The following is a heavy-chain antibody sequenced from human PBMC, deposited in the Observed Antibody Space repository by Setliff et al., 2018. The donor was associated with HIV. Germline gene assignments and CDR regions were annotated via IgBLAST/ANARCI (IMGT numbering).Heavy chain of an antibody. Sequence: SVKVSCKASGGTFSSYAISWVRQAPGQGLEWMGGIIPIFGTANYAQKFQGRVTITTDESTSTAYMELSSLRYEDTAVYYSARASGYRSGWYLGMDSRSYDNPHAFDTWGQETRVTVSS. CDR3: ARASGYRSGWYLGMDSRSYDNPHAFDT. CDR2: IIPIFGTA. D-gene: IGHD6-19*01. V-gene: IGHV1-69*05. CDR1: GGTFSSYA. J-gene: IGHJ3*02.